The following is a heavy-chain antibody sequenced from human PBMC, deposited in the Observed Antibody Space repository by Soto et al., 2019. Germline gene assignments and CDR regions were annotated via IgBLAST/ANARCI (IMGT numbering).Heavy chain of an antibody. Sequence: WGSLRLSCAASGFTFSSYWMHCVRQPPGKGLVWVSRINSDGSSTTYADSVKGRFTISRDVAKNTLYPQMNSLRAEDTAVYYCARDATYAMDVWGHGTTVTVSS. CDR1: GFTFSSYW. CDR3: ARDATYAMDV. CDR2: INSDGSST. J-gene: IGHJ6*02. V-gene: IGHV3-74*01.